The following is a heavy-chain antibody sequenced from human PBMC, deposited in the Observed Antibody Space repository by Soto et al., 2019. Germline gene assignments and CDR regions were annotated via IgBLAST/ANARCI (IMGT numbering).Heavy chain of an antibody. Sequence: SETLSLTCTVSGGYISSSSYYWGWIRQPPGKGLEWIGSIYYSGSTYYNPSLKSRVTISVDTSKNQFSLKLSSVTAADTAVYYCARQLGVRGVITSWFDPWGQGTLVTVSS. D-gene: IGHD3-10*01. CDR3: ARQLGVRGVITSWFDP. V-gene: IGHV4-39*01. CDR1: GGYISSSSYY. CDR2: IYYSGST. J-gene: IGHJ5*02.